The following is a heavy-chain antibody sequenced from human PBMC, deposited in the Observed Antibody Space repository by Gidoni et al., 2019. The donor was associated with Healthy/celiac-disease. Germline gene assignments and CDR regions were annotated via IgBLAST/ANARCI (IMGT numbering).Heavy chain of an antibody. J-gene: IGHJ4*02. Sequence: EVQLVESGGGLVKPGVSLRLSCAASGFTFRNAWMNWVRQAPGKGLEWVGHIKSKTDGGTTDYAAPVKGRFTISRDDSKNTLYLQMNSLKTEDTAVYYCTTGGLYDFWSGYSLYYFDYWGQGTLVTVSS. CDR1: GFTFRNAW. CDR3: TTGGLYDFWSGYSLYYFDY. D-gene: IGHD3-3*01. V-gene: IGHV3-15*07. CDR2: IKSKTDGGTT.